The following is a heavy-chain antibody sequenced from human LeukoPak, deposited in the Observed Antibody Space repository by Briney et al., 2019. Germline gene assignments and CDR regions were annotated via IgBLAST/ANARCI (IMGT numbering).Heavy chain of an antibody. CDR1: GFTLGVYY. D-gene: IGHD3-16*01. V-gene: IGHV3-11*01. Sequence: GGSLRLSCAASGFTLGVYYMTWIRQAPGRGLEPLSFISPTGDIIKYVDSVKGRFTISRDNAKSSMCLEMNSLRAEDTAVYYCAREHWAAPDHWGQGTLVTVSP. J-gene: IGHJ4*02. CDR2: ISPTGDII. CDR3: AREHWAAPDH.